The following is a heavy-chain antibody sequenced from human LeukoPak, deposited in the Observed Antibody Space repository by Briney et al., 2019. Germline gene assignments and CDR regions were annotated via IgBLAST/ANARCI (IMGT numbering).Heavy chain of an antibody. Sequence: PSGTLSLTCAVSGGSISSSNWWSWVRQPPGKGLEWIGEIYHSGSTNYNPSLKSRVTISVDRSKNQFSLKLSSVTAADTAVYYCARTRGQQPPGVSEAFDYWGQGTLVTVSS. J-gene: IGHJ4*02. D-gene: IGHD6-13*01. CDR3: ARTRGQQPPGVSEAFDY. CDR1: GGSISSSNW. CDR2: IYHSGST. V-gene: IGHV4-4*02.